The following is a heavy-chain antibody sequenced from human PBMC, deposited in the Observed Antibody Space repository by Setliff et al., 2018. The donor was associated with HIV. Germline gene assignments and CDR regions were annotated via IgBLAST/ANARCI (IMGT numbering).Heavy chain of an antibody. Sequence: QPGGSLRLSCAASGFTFSSYGMHWVRQAPGKGLEWVAFIRYDGSNKYYADSVKGRFTISRDNSKNTLYLQMNSLRAEDTAVYYCAKGYCSSTSCYDYYYYGMDVWGQGTTVTVSS. CDR1: GFTFSSYG. V-gene: IGHV3-30*02. J-gene: IGHJ6*02. CDR3: AKGYCSSTSCYDYYYYGMDV. CDR2: IRYDGSNK. D-gene: IGHD2-2*01.